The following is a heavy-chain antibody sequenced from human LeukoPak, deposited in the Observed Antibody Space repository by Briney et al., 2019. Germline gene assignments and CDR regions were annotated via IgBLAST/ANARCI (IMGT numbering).Heavy chain of an antibody. CDR1: GGSINSYF. D-gene: IGHD1-26*01. CDR2: IYTGGST. V-gene: IGHV4-4*07. CDR3: ARQEGGIVGPY. J-gene: IGHJ4*02. Sequence: PSETLSLTCTVSGGSINSYFWTWIRQPAWKGLEWIGRIYTGGSTNYNPSLKSRVTMSVDTSKNQFSLKLNSVTAADTAVYYCARQEGGIVGPYWGQGTLVTVSS.